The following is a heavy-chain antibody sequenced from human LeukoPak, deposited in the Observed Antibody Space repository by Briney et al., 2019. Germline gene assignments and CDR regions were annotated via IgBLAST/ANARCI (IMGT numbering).Heavy chain of an antibody. V-gene: IGHV1-2*06. CDR1: GYTFTGYY. CDR2: INPNSGGT. J-gene: IGHJ4*02. Sequence: ASVKVSCKASGYTFTGYYMHWVRQAPGQGLEWMGRINPNSGGTNYAQKFQGRVTMTRDTSISTAYMELSRLRSDDTAVYYCARGSSYYYDSSGYYNFDHWGQGTLVTVSS. D-gene: IGHD3-22*01. CDR3: ARGSSYYYDSSGYYNFDH.